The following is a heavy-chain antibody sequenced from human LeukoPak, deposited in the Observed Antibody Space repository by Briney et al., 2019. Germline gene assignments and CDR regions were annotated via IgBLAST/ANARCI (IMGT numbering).Heavy chain of an antibody. Sequence: GGSLRLSCAASGSTFSSYAMHWVRQAPGKGLEWVAVISYDGSNKYYADSVKGRFTISRDYSKNTLYLQMNSLRAEDTAMYYCARGYDSTGYSLDYYHGMDVWGQGTTVTVSS. D-gene: IGHD3-22*01. CDR1: GSTFSSYA. CDR3: ARGYDSTGYSLDYYHGMDV. J-gene: IGHJ6*02. CDR2: ISYDGSNK. V-gene: IGHV3-30*04.